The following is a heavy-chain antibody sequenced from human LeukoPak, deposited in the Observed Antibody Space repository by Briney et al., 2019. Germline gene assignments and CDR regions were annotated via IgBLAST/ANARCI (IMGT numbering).Heavy chain of an antibody. CDR2: ISAYNGNT. D-gene: IGHD2-2*01. CDR3: ARDGYQPLDVTYFQH. V-gene: IGHV1-18*01. Sequence: EASVKVSCKTSGYTYSSYGISWVRQAPGLGLEWMGWISAYNGNTKYAQKLQGRVTMTTDTSTSTAYMELRSLRSDDTAVYYCARDGYQPLDVTYFQHWGQGTLVTVSS. CDR1: GYTYSSYG. J-gene: IGHJ1*01.